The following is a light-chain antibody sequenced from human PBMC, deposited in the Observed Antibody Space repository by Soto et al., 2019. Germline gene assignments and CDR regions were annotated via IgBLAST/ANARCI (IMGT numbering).Light chain of an antibody. Sequence: QSLLTQPASVSGSPGQSITISCTGTDRDVGSYNLVSWYQHHPGKAPKLLIYEVTKRPSGVSHRFSGSKSGNAASLTISGLQAEDEAHYYCSSYTSSSTLVVFGGGTKVTVL. CDR3: SSYTSSSTLVV. J-gene: IGLJ2*01. CDR1: DRDVGSYNL. V-gene: IGLV2-14*02. CDR2: EVT.